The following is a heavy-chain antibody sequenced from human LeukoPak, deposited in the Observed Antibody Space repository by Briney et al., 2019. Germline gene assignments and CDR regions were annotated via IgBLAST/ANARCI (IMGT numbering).Heavy chain of an antibody. Sequence: ASVKVSCKASGYTFTSYGISWVRQAPGQGLEWMGWISTYNDNTNDAQKLQGRVTMTTGTSTSTAYMELRSLRSDDTAVYYCARGQHPYYGSGSYYNDYWGQGTLVTVSS. CDR1: GYTFTSYG. CDR2: ISTYNDNT. J-gene: IGHJ4*02. V-gene: IGHV1-18*01. CDR3: ARGQHPYYGSGSYYNDY. D-gene: IGHD3-10*01.